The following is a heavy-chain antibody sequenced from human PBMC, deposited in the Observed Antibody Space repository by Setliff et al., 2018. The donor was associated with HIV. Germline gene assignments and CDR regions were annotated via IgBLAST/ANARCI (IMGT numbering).Heavy chain of an antibody. CDR1: GYTFTSYA. D-gene: IGHD6-19*01. V-gene: IGHV7-4-1*02. CDR3: ARDLPLPGIAVAASMGRDYYYSMDV. CDR2: INTETGNP. J-gene: IGHJ6*02. Sequence: ASVKVSCKASGYTFTSYAVNWVRQAPGQGLEWMGWINTETGNPMYAQGFTGRFVFSLDTSVNTAYLQVSSLETEDTAVYYCARDLPLPGIAVAASMGRDYYYSMDVWGQGTTVTVSS.